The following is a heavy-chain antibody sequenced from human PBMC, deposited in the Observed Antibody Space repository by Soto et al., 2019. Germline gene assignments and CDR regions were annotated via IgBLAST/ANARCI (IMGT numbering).Heavy chain of an antibody. J-gene: IGHJ4*02. CDR2: ISSSSSNI. Sequence: ERSSRPFPPASAFPPRPRAPHAARPAPGKGLEWVSSISSSSSNIYYADSVKGRFTISRDNARNSLYLQMNSLRAEDTAVYYCARPLQPYYYHSSGYSFDYWGQGT. V-gene: IGHV3-21*01. D-gene: IGHD3-22*01. CDR1: AFPPRPRA. CDR3: ARPLQPYYYHSSGYSFDY.